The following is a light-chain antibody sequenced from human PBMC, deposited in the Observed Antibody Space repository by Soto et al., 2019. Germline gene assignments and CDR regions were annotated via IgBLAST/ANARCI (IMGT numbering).Light chain of an antibody. J-gene: IGLJ1*01. V-gene: IGLV2-14*01. CDR2: EVS. CDR1: SSDVGGYNY. CDR3: SSYTSSSTLDV. Sequence: QSVLTQPASVSGSPGQSITISCTGTSSDVGGYNYVSWYQQYPGKAPKLMIYEVSNRPSGVSNRFSGSKSGNTASLTISGLQADDEADYYCSSYTSSSTLDVFGTGTKLTVL.